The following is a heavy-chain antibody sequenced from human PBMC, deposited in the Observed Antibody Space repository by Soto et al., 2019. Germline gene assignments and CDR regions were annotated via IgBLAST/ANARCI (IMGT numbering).Heavy chain of an antibody. CDR3: ARHFGMLPNFDY. CDR2: IYYSGST. J-gene: IGHJ4*02. D-gene: IGHD3-3*01. Sequence: QLQLQESGPGLVKPSETLSLTCNVSGGSISRTSYYWGWIRQPPGKGLEWIGTIYYSGSTYYNPSLNSRVTISVDTSKNQFSLMLSSVTAADTAVYYCARHFGMLPNFDYWGQGALVTVSS. V-gene: IGHV4-39*01. CDR1: GGSISRTSYY.